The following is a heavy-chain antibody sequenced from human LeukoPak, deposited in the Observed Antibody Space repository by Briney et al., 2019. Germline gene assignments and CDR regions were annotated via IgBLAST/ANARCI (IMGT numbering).Heavy chain of an antibody. J-gene: IGHJ4*02. CDR3: ARWMATVTTPDY. D-gene: IGHD4-11*01. CDR1: GYTFNGFY. V-gene: IGHV1-2*02. CDR2: INPNSGGT. Sequence: AAVKVSCKASGYTFNGFYLHWVRQAPGQGLEWMGWINPNSGGTNYAQKFQGRVTMTRDTSISTAYMELSRLRSDDTAVYYCARWMATVTTPDYWGQGTLVTVSS.